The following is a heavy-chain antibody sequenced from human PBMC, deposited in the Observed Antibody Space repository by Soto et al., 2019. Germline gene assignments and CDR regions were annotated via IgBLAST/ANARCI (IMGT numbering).Heavy chain of an antibody. D-gene: IGHD3-10*01. CDR1: DGSISSGGYY. CDR2: IYYSGST. J-gene: IGHJ4*02. Sequence: SETLSITCTVSDGSISSGGYYWSWIRQHPGKGLEWIGYIYYSGSTYYNPSLKSRVTISVDTSKNQFSLKLSSETAADTAVYYCARDRSSVGYFDYWGQGTLVTVSS. CDR3: ARDRSSVGYFDY. V-gene: IGHV4-31*03.